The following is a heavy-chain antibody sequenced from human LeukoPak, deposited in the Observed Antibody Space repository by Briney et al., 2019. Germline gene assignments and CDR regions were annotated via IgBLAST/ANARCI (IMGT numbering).Heavy chain of an antibody. CDR3: AKRGGYETMAAFDY. CDR1: GFTFNNYA. CDR2: ISPAGSDT. D-gene: IGHD3-10*01. Sequence: GGSLRLPCAASGFTFNNYAMSWVRQAPGKGLEWVSAISPAGSDTYYADSVRGRFTISRDNSKNTLYLQMSSLRAEDSAVYYCAKRGGYETMAAFDYGAREPWSPSPQ. V-gene: IGHV3-23*01. J-gene: IGHJ4*02.